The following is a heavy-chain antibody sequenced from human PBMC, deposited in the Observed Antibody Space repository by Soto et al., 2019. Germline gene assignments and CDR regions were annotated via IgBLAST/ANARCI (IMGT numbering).Heavy chain of an antibody. J-gene: IGHJ4*02. V-gene: IGHV4-59*08. CDR1: GGSIITFY. CDR2: IHDRGSI. Sequence: SETLSLTCTVSGGSIITFYWSWIRQPPGKGLEWIGHIHDRGSIKYNPSLKSRVTISVDTSKNQISLKLTSVTAADTAVYYCARFADYWGQGILVTVSS. CDR3: ARFADY.